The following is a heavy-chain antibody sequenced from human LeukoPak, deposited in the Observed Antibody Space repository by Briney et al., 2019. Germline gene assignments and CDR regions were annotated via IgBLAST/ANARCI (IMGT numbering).Heavy chain of an antibody. Sequence: SQTLSLTCAVYGGSFSGYYWSWIRQPPGKGLEWIGEINHSGSTNYNPSLKSRVTISVDTSKNQFSLELSSVTAADTAVYYCARGRGRWLQLTRYFDYWGQGTLVTVSS. CDR2: INHSGST. V-gene: IGHV4-34*01. CDR1: GGSFSGYY. D-gene: IGHD5-24*01. J-gene: IGHJ4*02. CDR3: ARGRGRWLQLTRYFDY.